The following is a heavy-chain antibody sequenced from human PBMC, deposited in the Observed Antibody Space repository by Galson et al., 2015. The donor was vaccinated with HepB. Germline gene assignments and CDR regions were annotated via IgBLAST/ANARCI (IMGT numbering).Heavy chain of an antibody. V-gene: IGHV5-51*03. CDR2: IYPGDSDT. Sequence: QSGAEVKKPGESLKISCKGSGYSFSSSWIGWVRQMPGKGLEGMGIIYPGDSDTRYSPSFQGQVTISADKSISTAYLQWMSLKASDAAMYYCASASSSWSYFDYWGQGTPVTVSS. CDR3: ASASSSWSYFDY. J-gene: IGHJ4*02. CDR1: GYSFSSSW. D-gene: IGHD6-13*01.